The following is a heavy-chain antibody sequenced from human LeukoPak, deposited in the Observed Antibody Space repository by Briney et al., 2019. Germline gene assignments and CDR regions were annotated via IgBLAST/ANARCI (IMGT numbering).Heavy chain of an antibody. J-gene: IGHJ6*03. CDR1: GYTFTGYY. CDR2: INPNSGGT. V-gene: IGHV1-2*02. D-gene: IGHD6-19*01. CDR3: ARTVAGTFYYYYYMDV. Sequence: ASVKVSCKASGYTFTGYYMHWVRQAPGQGLEWMGWINPNSGGTNYAQKFQGRVTMTRDTSISTAYMELSSLRSEDTAVYYCARTVAGTFYYYYYMDVWGKGTTVTIS.